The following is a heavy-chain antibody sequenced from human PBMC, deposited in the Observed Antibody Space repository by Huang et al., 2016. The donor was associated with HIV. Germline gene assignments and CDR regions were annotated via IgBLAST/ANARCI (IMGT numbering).Heavy chain of an antibody. CDR1: GFTFSTNP. CDR2: ISHDGSIK. D-gene: IGHD1-1*01. CDR3: AREKGLED. Sequence: QVHVVESGGGVVQPGRSLRLSCAASGFTFSTNPIHWVRQGPGQGLECVAVISHDGSIKFYAESVKGRSAISRDNSKNMVYLQIYRLRVEDTGVYYCAREKGLEDWGQGTLVTVSS. J-gene: IGHJ4*02. V-gene: IGHV3-30*09.